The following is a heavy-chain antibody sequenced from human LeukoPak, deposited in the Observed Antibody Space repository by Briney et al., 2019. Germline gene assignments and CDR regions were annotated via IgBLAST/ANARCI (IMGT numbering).Heavy chain of an antibody. V-gene: IGHV3-23*01. CDR3: AKCNLDNCREGFDI. CDR1: GFTFSTYA. Sequence: GGSLRLSCAASGFTFSTYALTWVRQTPGKGLDWVSSISVTSTTYYLDSVKGRFTISRDKSKNALYLQMNSLRAEDTALYYCAKCNLDNCREGFDIWGQGTMVTVSS. J-gene: IGHJ3*02. D-gene: IGHD1-1*01. CDR2: ISVTSTT.